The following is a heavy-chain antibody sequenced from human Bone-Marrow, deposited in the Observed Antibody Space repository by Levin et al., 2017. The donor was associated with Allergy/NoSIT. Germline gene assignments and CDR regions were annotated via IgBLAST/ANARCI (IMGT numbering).Heavy chain of an antibody. CDR1: GYTLTGYH. Sequence: ASVKVSCKASGYTLTGYHIHWVRQAPGQGLEWMGWFNPNSGGADYAQNFQGRVTMTRDTSFSTAYMELSSLRSDDTAVYFCVRVYYYDGSGYSYEDSWGQGTLVTVSS. CDR3: VRVYYYDGSGYSYEDS. J-gene: IGHJ4*02. CDR2: FNPNSGGA. D-gene: IGHD3-22*01. V-gene: IGHV1-2*02.